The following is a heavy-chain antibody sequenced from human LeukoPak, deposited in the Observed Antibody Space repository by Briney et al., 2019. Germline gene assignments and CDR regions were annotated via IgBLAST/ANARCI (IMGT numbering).Heavy chain of an antibody. CDR3: ARGLAAAGIMDAEYFQH. V-gene: IGHV4-61*02. CDR1: GGSTSSGSYY. J-gene: IGHJ1*01. D-gene: IGHD6-13*01. CDR2: IYTSGST. Sequence: SETLSLTCTVSGGSTSSGSYYWSWIRQPAGKGLEWIGRIYTSGSTNYNPSLKSRVTISVDTSKNQFSLKLSSVTAADTAVYYCARGLAAAGIMDAEYFQHWGQGTLVTVSS.